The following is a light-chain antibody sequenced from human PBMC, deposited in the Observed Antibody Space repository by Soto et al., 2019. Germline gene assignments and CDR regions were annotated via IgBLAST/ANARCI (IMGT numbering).Light chain of an antibody. Sequence: QSVLTQPRSVSGSPGQSVTISCTGTSSDVGGHNYVSWYQQYPGKAPKLLLSSVSKRPSGVPDRFSGSKSGNTASLTISGLQAEDEADYYCCSYAGSYTYVFGTGTKGTVL. J-gene: IGLJ1*01. CDR2: SVS. CDR1: SSDVGGHNY. CDR3: CSYAGSYTYV. V-gene: IGLV2-11*01.